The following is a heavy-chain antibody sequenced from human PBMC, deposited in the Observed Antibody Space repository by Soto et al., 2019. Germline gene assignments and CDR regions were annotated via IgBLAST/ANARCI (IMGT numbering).Heavy chain of an antibody. J-gene: IGHJ6*02. CDR2: MNPNSGNT. Sequence: ASVKVSCKASGYTFTSYDINWVRQATGQGLEWMGWMNPNSGNTGYAQKFQGRVTMTRNTSISTAYMELSSLRSEDTAVYYCARGLIVGATHYYYYGMDVWGQGTTVTVSS. V-gene: IGHV1-8*01. D-gene: IGHD1-26*01. CDR3: ARGLIVGATHYYYYGMDV. CDR1: GYTFTSYD.